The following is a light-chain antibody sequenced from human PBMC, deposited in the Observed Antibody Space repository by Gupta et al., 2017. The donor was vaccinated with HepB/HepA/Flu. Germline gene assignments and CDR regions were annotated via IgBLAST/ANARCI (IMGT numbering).Light chain of an antibody. Sequence: QSALTQPRSASGSPGQSVTISCTGTSGDVGGYNYVSWYQQHPGKAPKLLIYEVTKRPSGVPDRFSGSRSANTASLTVSGLQAEDEADYYCCSYAGSNSLLFGAGTKLTVL. CDR3: CSYAGSNSLL. CDR1: SGDVGGYNY. V-gene: IGLV2-8*01. J-gene: IGLJ2*01. CDR2: EVT.